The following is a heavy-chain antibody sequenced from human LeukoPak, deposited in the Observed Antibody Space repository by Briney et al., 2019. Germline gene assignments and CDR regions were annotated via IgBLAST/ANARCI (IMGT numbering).Heavy chain of an antibody. CDR1: GYTFTSYY. V-gene: IGHV1-46*01. CDR3: AREVTKGASFDY. Sequence: ASVKVSCKASGYTFTSYYKHWVRQAPGQGLEWMGIINPSGGSTSYAQKFQGRVTMTRDTSTSTVYMELSSLRSEDTAVYYCAREVTKGASFDYWGQGTLVTVSS. CDR2: INPSGGST. J-gene: IGHJ4*02.